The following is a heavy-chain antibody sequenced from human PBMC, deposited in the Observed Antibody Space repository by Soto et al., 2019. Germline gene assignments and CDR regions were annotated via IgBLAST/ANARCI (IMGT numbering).Heavy chain of an antibody. D-gene: IGHD6-19*01. V-gene: IGHV4-34*01. J-gene: IGHJ4*02. CDR1: GGSFSGYY. CDR2: INHSGST. Sequence: QVQLQQWGAGLLKPSETLSLTCAVYGGSFSGYYWSWIRQPPGKGLEWIGEINHSGSTNYNPSLKSRVTISVDTSKNQFSLKLSSVTAADTAVYYCARGVWGSGLTTTDYWGQGTLVTVSS. CDR3: ARGVWGSGLTTTDY.